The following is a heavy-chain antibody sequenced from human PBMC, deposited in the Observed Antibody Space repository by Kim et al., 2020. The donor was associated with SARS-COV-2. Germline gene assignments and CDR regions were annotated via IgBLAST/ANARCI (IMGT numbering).Heavy chain of an antibody. D-gene: IGHD3-16*01. J-gene: IGHJ5*02. CDR1: GGSISSSNW. CDR3: ARSGEVSRTTPFDP. Sequence: SETLSLTCAVSGGSISSSNWWSWVRQPPGKGLEWIGEIYHSGSTNYNPSLKSRVTISVDKSKNQFSLKLSSVTAADTAVYYCARSGEVSRTTPFDPWGQGTLVTVSS. CDR2: IYHSGST. V-gene: IGHV4-4*02.